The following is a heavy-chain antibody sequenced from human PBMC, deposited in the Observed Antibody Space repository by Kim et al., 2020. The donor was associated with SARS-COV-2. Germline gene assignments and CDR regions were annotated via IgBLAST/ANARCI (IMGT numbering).Heavy chain of an antibody. CDR2: VFHSGKT. V-gene: IGHV4-39*02. Sequence: SETLSLTCTVSGGAISSSSYSWGWVRQPPGKGLQWIGSVFHSGKTYYSPSLQSRVTMSVDMAKNHFSLKLSSVSVADTAIDYCARGSASHFDFWGQGALVTVSS. J-gene: IGHJ4*02. D-gene: IGHD1-26*01. CDR1: GGAISSSSYS. CDR3: ARGSASHFDF.